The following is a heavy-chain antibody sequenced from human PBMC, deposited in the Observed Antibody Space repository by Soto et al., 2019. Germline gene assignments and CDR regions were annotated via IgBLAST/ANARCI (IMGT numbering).Heavy chain of an antibody. Sequence: GGSLRLSCAASGFTFSSYGMHWVRQAPGKGLEWVAVIWYDGSNKYYADSVKGRFTISRDNSKNTLYLQMNSLRAEDTAVYYCARDSLEWLPHSYYFDYWGQGTLVTVSS. D-gene: IGHD3-3*01. V-gene: IGHV3-33*01. J-gene: IGHJ4*02. CDR3: ARDSLEWLPHSYYFDY. CDR2: IWYDGSNK. CDR1: GFTFSSYG.